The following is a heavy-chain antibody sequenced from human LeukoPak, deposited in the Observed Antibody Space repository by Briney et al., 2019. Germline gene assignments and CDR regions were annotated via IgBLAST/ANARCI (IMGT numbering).Heavy chain of an antibody. CDR2: ISGGGGTT. V-gene: IGHV3-23*01. CDR3: AKEFYFATAV. CDR1: GFTFSTYA. Sequence: GGSLRLSCAASGFTFSTYAMSWVRQAPGKGLECVSAISGGGGTTHYADSVKGRFTISRDNSMNTLSLQMNNLRAEDTAVYYCAKEFYFATAVWGQGTTVTVSS. D-gene: IGHD2-15*01. J-gene: IGHJ6*02.